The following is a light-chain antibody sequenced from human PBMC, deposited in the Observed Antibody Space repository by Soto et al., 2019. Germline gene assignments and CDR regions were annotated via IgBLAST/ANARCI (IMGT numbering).Light chain of an antibody. V-gene: IGLV1-51*01. CDR1: NSNIGNNY. J-gene: IGLJ1*01. Sequence: QSVLTQPPSVSAAPGQKVTISCSGRNSNIGNNYVSWYQQLLGTAPKLLIYDNNKRPSGIPDRFSGSKSGTSATLGITGLQTGDEADYYCGTWDSSLSVHVFGTGTKVTVL. CDR2: DNN. CDR3: GTWDSSLSVHV.